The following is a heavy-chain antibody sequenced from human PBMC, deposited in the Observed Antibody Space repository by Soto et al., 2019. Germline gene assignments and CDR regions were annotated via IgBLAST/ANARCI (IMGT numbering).Heavy chain of an antibody. CDR2: IYTSRSYI. J-gene: IGHJ4*02. CDR3: ARESLAARTIDY. V-gene: IGHV3-21*01. Sequence: EVQLVESGGGLVKPGGSLRLSCAASGFTFSSYTMNWVRQAPGKGLEWVSSIYTSRSYIYYADSLKGRFTISRDNAKNSLYLQMNSLRAEDTAVYYCARESLAARTIDYWGQGTLFTVSS. CDR1: GFTFSSYT. D-gene: IGHD6-6*01.